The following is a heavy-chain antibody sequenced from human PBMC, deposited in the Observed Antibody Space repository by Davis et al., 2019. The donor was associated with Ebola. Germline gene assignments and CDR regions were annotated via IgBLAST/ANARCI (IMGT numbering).Heavy chain of an antibody. CDR1: GFTFSGSA. Sequence: GGSLRLSCAASGFTFSGSAMHWVRQAPGKGLEWVGRIRSKANSYATAYAASVKGRFTISRDDSKNTAYLQMNSLKTEDTAVYYCTRHADSGYDEDWGQGTLVTVSS. D-gene: IGHD5-12*01. CDR3: TRHADSGYDED. V-gene: IGHV3-73*01. CDR2: IRSKANSYAT. J-gene: IGHJ4*02.